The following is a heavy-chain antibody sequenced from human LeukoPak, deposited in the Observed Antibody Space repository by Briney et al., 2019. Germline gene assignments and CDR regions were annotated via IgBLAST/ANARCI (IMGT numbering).Heavy chain of an antibody. V-gene: IGHV1-2*02. CDR1: GYTFTGYY. CDR2: INPNSGGT. J-gene: IGHJ4*02. CDR3: ARGPPYCSSTSCRFFDY. D-gene: IGHD2-2*01. Sequence: ASVKVSCKASGYTFTGYYMHWVRQAPGQGLEWMGWINPNSGGTNYAQKFQGRVTTTRDTSISTAYMELSRLRSDDTAVYYCARGPPYCSSTSCRFFDYWGQGTLVTVSS.